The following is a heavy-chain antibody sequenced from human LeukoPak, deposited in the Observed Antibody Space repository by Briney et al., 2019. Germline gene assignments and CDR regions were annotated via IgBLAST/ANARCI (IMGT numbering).Heavy chain of an antibody. CDR1: GFTFNNYA. Sequence: GGSLRLSCAASGFTFNNYAMRWVRKGPGKGLEWVSSITGSGDNTYYADSVKGRFTISRDNSKNTLYLHMNSLRAEDTAIYFCAKDPANQLLYPAHFSQWGQGTLVTVSS. CDR3: AKDPANQLLYPAHFSQ. D-gene: IGHD2-2*01. V-gene: IGHV3-23*01. J-gene: IGHJ1*01. CDR2: ITGSGDNT.